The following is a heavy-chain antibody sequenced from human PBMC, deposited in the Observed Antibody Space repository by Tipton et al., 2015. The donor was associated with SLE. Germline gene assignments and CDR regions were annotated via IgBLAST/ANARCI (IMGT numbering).Heavy chain of an antibody. J-gene: IGHJ3*02. D-gene: IGHD6-13*01. CDR1: GGSISSRSNY. Sequence: TLSLTCTVSGGSISSRSNYWGWIRQPPGKGLEWIGTMHYSGGAYYNPSLKSRVTISVDTSKNQFSLQLNSVTATDTAVYYCARPSTSWSYDAFDIWGQGTMVTVSS. CDR2: MHYSGGA. CDR3: ARPSTSWSYDAFDI. V-gene: IGHV4-39*07.